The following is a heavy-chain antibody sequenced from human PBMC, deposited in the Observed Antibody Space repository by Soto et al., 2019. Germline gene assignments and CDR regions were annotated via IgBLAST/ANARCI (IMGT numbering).Heavy chain of an antibody. V-gene: IGHV2-5*02. D-gene: IGHD3-22*01. CDR2: IYWDNDK. CDR3: AHDSSGYYGMDV. J-gene: IGHJ6*02. Sequence: QITLKESGPTLVKPTQPLTLTCTFSGFSLSTRGVGVGWIRHPPGKALEWLGIIYWDNDKRYSPSLKSRLIITKDTSKNQVVLIMSNMDPVDTTTYYCAHDSSGYYGMDVWGQGTTVIVSS. CDR1: GFSLSTRGVG.